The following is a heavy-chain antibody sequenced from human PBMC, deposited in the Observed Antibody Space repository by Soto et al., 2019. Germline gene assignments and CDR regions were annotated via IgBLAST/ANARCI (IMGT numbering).Heavy chain of an antibody. CDR2: IWYDGSNK. J-gene: IGHJ2*01. CDR3: ARHNPLYCGGDCYANWYFDL. Sequence: GGSLRLSCAASGFTFSTYGMHWVRQAPGKGLEWVAAIWYDGSNKYYADSVKGRFTISRDNSKNTLYLQMNSLRAEDTAVYYCARHNPLYCGGDCYANWYFDLWGRGTLVTVSS. D-gene: IGHD2-21*02. CDR1: GFTFSTYG. V-gene: IGHV3-33*08.